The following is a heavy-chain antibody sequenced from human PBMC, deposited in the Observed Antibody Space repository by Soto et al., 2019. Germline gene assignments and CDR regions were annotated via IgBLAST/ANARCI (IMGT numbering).Heavy chain of an antibody. Sequence: QVQLVQSGAEEKKPGASVKVSCKASGYTFTGYAMHWVRQAPGQRLEWMGWINAGNGNTKYSQKFQGRVTITRDTSASTAYMELSSLRSEDTAVFYCASAVAVPADFDYWGQGTLVTVSS. V-gene: IGHV1-3*05. CDR2: INAGNGNT. CDR3: ASAVAVPADFDY. J-gene: IGHJ4*02. D-gene: IGHD6-19*01. CDR1: GYTFTGYA.